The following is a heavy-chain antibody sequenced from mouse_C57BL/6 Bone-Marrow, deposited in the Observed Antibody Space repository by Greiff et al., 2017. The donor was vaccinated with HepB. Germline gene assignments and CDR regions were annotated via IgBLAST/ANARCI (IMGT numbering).Heavy chain of an antibody. V-gene: IGHV14-2*01. CDR2: IDPGDGET. Sequence: EVQLQESGAELVKPGASVKLSCTASGFNIKDYYMYWVKQRTEKGLEWIGRIDPGDGETKDAPKFQGKATITADTSSNTAYLQLSSLTSEDTAVYYCAIWGYWGQGTSVTVSS. CDR1: GFNIKDYY. D-gene: IGHD4-1*01. CDR3: AIWGY. J-gene: IGHJ4*01.